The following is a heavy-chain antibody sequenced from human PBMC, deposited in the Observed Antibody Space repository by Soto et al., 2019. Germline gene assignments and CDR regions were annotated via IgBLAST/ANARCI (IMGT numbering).Heavy chain of an antibody. Sequence: QVQLVQSGAEVKKPGASVKVSCKASGYTFTSYAMHWVRQAPGQRLEWMGWINAGNGNTKYSQKLPGRATTTRATSASTASMQLTSLTSDDTPVYFCATGYAGPIGWFDPWGQGTLVTVSS. CDR3: ATGYAGPIGWFDP. CDR1: GYTFTSYA. J-gene: IGHJ5*02. CDR2: INAGNGNT. V-gene: IGHV1-3*01. D-gene: IGHD2-2*01.